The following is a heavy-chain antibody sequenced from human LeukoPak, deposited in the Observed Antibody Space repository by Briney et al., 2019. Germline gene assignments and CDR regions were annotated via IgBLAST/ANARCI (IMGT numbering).Heavy chain of an antibody. V-gene: IGHV3-23*01. Sequence: GGSLRLSCAASGFTFSSYAMSWVRQAPGKGLERVSAISGSGGSTYYADSVKGRFTISRDNSKNTLYLQMNSLRAEDTAVYYCAKGKRGWNYRGDYYYYYMDVWGKGTTVTVSS. J-gene: IGHJ6*03. CDR2: ISGSGGST. CDR3: AKGKRGWNYRGDYYYYYMDV. CDR1: GFTFSSYA. D-gene: IGHD1-7*01.